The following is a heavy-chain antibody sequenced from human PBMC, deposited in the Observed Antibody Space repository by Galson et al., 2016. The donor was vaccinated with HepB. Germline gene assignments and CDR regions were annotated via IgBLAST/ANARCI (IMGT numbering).Heavy chain of an antibody. D-gene: IGHD2-8*01. J-gene: IGHJ3*02. CDR3: TRVRRPWGMGRKDAFDI. CDR2: IWYDGSKK. Sequence: SLRLSCAASGITFSIYGTHWVRQAPGKGLEWVAVIWYDGSKKDYADSVKGRFTISRDNSKNTLYLQMNSLRAEETAVYYCTRVRRPWGMGRKDAFDIWGQGTMVTASS. V-gene: IGHV3-33*01. CDR1: GITFSIYG.